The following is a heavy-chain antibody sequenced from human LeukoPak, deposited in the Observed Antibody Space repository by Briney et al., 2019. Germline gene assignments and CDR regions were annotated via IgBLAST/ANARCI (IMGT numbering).Heavy chain of an antibody. J-gene: IGHJ4*02. CDR1: GGSISSGGYY. CDR2: IYYSEST. D-gene: IGHD3-22*01. V-gene: IGHV4-31*03. CDR3: ARFPPPYYYDSSGYFDY. Sequence: SETLSLTCTVSGGSISSGGYYWSWIRQHPGKGLEWIGYIYYSESTYYNPSLKSRVTISVDTSKNQFSLKLSSVTAADTAVYYCARFPPPYYYDSSGYFDYWGQGTLVTVSS.